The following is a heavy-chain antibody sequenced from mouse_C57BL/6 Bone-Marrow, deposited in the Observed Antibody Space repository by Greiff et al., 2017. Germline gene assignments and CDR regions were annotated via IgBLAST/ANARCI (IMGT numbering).Heavy chain of an antibody. CDR3: ARAGVVATDY. Sequence: VQLQQSGPELVKPGASVKLSCKASGYSFTDYYMNWVKQSTGKGLEWIGVINPNDSATRYNQKFKGKATLTVDKSSSTAYMQLSSLTSEDSAVYYCARAGVVATDYWGQGTTLTVSS. J-gene: IGHJ2*01. V-gene: IGHV1-39*01. CDR1: GYSFTDYY. CDR2: INPNDSAT. D-gene: IGHD1-1*01.